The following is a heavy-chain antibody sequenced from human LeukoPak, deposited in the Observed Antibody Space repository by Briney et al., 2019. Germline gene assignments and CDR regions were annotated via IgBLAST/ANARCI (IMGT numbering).Heavy chain of an antibody. D-gene: IGHD5-18*01. J-gene: IGHJ4*02. CDR2: INEDGTSA. Sequence: GGSLRLSCAASGFTFSSYAMHWVRQAPGKGLVWVAHINEDGTSASHADSVKGRFTISRDNAKNTLYLQMNSLTVEDTAVYYCARVPTNSYGFGQWGQGSLVTVSS. CDR3: ARVPTNSYGFGQ. V-gene: IGHV3-74*01. CDR1: GFTFSSYA.